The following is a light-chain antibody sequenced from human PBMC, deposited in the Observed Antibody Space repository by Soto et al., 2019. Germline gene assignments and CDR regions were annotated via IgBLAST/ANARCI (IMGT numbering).Light chain of an antibody. CDR1: SSNIGSNT. V-gene: IGLV1-44*01. Sequence: QSVLTQPPSASGTPGQRVTISCSGSSSNIGSNTVNWYLHLPGTAPKLLIYGNNQRPSGVPDRFSGSKSGTSASLAISGLQSEDEADYHCAAWDDSLNGLVFGGGTKLTAL. CDR2: GNN. CDR3: AAWDDSLNGLV. J-gene: IGLJ3*02.